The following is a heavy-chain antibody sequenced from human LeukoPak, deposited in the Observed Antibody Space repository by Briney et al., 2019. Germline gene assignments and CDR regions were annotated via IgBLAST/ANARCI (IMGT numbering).Heavy chain of an antibody. CDR2: IKPDGTAK. D-gene: IGHD6-13*01. CDR1: GFPFSGYS. Sequence: GGSLRLSCAASGFPFSGYSMTWVRQAPGKGLEWVANIKPDGTAKFYVDSVKGRFTISRDNALNSLYLQMNSLRAEDTAIYYCARSIPYGTTWYGRSDYWGQGTLVTVSS. J-gene: IGHJ4*02. V-gene: IGHV3-7*03. CDR3: ARSIPYGTTWYGRSDY.